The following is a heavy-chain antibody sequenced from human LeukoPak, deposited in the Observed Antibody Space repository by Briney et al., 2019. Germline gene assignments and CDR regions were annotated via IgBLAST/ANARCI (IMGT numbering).Heavy chain of an antibody. Sequence: PGGSLRLSCAASGFTSSSYSMNWVRQAPGKGLEWVSSISSRSSYIYYADSVKGRFTISRDNAKNSLYLQMNSLRAEDTAVYYCARGVGGGMDVWGQGTTVTVSS. CDR3: ARGVGGGMDV. V-gene: IGHV3-21*01. D-gene: IGHD1-26*01. CDR1: GFTSSSYS. J-gene: IGHJ6*02. CDR2: ISSRSSYI.